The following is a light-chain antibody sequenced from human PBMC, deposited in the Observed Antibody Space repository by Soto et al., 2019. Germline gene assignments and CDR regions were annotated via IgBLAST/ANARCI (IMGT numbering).Light chain of an antibody. CDR3: QQRISWPPT. Sequence: EIALTQSPATLSLSPGERATLSCRASQSVSTYLAWYQQKPGQAPRLLIYDASNRATGIPARFSGSGSGADFTLTISSLEPEDFAVYFCQQRISWPPTFGQGTRLEIK. CDR2: DAS. CDR1: QSVSTY. J-gene: IGKJ5*01. V-gene: IGKV3-11*01.